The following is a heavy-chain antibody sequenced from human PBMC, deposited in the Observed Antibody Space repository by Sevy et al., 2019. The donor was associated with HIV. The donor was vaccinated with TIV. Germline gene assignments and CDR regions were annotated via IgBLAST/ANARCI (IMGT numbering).Heavy chain of an antibody. CDR2: INWNGGNT. D-gene: IGHD3-22*01. V-gene: IGHV3-20*01. CDR1: GLTFDNYA. CDR3: ARSTYYYDTTGYGAFDI. Sequence: GGSRSLSCEASGLTFDNYAMSGVRQAQGKGLEWVSGINWNGGNTGYADSVKGRFTISRDNAKKSLYLQMNSLRAEDTALYHCARSTYYYDTTGYGAFDIWGQGTMVTVSS. J-gene: IGHJ3*02.